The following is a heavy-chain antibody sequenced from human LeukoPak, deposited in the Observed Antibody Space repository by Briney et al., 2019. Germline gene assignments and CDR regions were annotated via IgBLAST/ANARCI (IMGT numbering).Heavy chain of an antibody. J-gene: IGHJ4*02. V-gene: IGHV1-69*13. Sequence: ASVKVSCKASGGTFSSYAIIWVRQAPGQGLEWMGGIIPIFGTANYAQKFQGRVTITADESTSTAYMELSSLRSEDTAVYYCARGGSGWSNFDYWGQGTLVTVSS. CDR3: ARGGSGWSNFDY. D-gene: IGHD6-19*01. CDR1: GGTFSSYA. CDR2: IIPIFGTA.